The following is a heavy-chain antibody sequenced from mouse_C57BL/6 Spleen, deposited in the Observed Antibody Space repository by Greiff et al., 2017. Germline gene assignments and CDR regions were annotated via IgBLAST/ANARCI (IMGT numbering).Heavy chain of an antibody. D-gene: IGHD1-1*01. CDR1: GFTFSDYY. CDR3: ARDRGYYETYYFDY. CDR2: INYDGSST. V-gene: IGHV5-16*01. Sequence: DVKLVESEGGLVQPGSSMKLSCTASGFTFSDYYMAWVRQVPEKGLEWVANINYDGSSTYYLDSLKSRFIISRDNAKNILYLQMSSLKSEDTATYYCARDRGYYETYYFDYWGQGTTLTVSS. J-gene: IGHJ2*01.